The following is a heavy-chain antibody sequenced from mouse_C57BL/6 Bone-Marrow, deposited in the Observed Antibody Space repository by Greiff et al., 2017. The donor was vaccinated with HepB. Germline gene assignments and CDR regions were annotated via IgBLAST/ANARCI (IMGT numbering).Heavy chain of an antibody. CDR1: GFSFNTYA. CDR3: VRHHLDY. CDR2: IRSKSNNYAT. Sequence: GGGLVQPKGSLKLSCAASGFSFNTYAMNWVRQAPGKGLEWVARIRSKSNNYATYYADSVKDRFTISRDDSERMLYLQMNNLKTEDTAMYYCVRHHLDYWGQGTTLTVSS. V-gene: IGHV10-1*01. J-gene: IGHJ2*01.